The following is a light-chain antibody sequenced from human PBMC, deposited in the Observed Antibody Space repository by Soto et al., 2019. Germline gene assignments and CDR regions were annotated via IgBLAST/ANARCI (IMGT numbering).Light chain of an antibody. Sequence: DIHMTQSPSTLSASVGDRVTFTCRASQSLNNWLAWYQQKPGKAPKLLIYKASTLESGVPSRFSGSGSETDFALTISNLKPDVIATYYCQHSNGYPFTFGGGTEVEIK. J-gene: IGKJ4*01. V-gene: IGKV1-5*03. CDR3: QHSNGYPFT. CDR1: QSLNNW. CDR2: KAS.